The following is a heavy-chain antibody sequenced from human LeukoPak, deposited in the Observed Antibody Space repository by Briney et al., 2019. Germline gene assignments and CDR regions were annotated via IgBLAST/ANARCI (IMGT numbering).Heavy chain of an antibody. D-gene: IGHD6-19*01. CDR1: GVAFSKYV. J-gene: IGHJ4*02. Sequence: PGGPLRRSCSATGVAFSKYVMLWVRRAPGKGLEYVSAINDNGRSTYYADSVKGRFSISRDNSKNTLYLQMSSLRTEDTAVYYCVKYSSGWYYDYWGQGTLVTVSS. CDR3: VKYSSGWYYDY. V-gene: IGHV3-64D*09. CDR2: INDNGRST.